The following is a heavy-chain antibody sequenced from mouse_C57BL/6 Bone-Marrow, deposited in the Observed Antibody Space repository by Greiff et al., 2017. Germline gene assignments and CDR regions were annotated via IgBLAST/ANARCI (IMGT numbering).Heavy chain of an antibody. CDR3: TRDERLRRLYAMDY. D-gene: IGHD2-4*01. J-gene: IGHJ4*01. Sequence: EVQGVESGEGLVKPGGSLKLSCAASGFTFSSYAMSWVRQTPEKRLEWVAYISSGGDYIYYADTVKGRFTISRDNARNTLYLQMSSLKSEDTAMYYCTRDERLRRLYAMDYWGQGTSVTGSS. CDR1: GFTFSSYA. V-gene: IGHV5-9-1*02. CDR2: ISSGGDYI.